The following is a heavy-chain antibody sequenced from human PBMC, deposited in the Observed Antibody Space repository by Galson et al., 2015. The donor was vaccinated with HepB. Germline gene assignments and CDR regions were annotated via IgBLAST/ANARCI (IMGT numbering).Heavy chain of an antibody. J-gene: IGHJ4*02. V-gene: IGHV3-33*08. Sequence: SLRLSCAASGFVFSIYAMHWVRQAPGKGLEWVAVIWYDGTNKYYRDSVKGRFTVSRDNSKNTLYLQMINLRAEDTAVYYCAREGAVVTRVFDYWGQGTLVTVSS. CDR2: IWYDGTNK. CDR1: GFVFSIYA. D-gene: IGHD4-23*01. CDR3: AREGAVVTRVFDY.